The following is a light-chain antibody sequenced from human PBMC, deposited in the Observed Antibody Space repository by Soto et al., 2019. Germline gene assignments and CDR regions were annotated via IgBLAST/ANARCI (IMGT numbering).Light chain of an antibody. V-gene: IGKV1-13*02. CDR1: QDIRGA. CDR3: QQFKSYPIT. Sequence: AIQLTQSPSSLSASVGDRVTITCRASQDIRGALAWYQQKPGKAPKMLIYDVSTLESGVPLRFSGSSSGTDFTLTISSLQPVDFETYYCQQFKSYPIT. J-gene: IGKJ5*01. CDR2: DVS.